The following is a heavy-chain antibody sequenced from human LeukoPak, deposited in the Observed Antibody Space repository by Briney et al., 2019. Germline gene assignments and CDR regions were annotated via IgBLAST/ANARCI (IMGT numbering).Heavy chain of an antibody. CDR2: ISAYTGST. V-gene: IGHV1-18*01. CDR3: SRTVGATGAFDI. Sequence: ASVKVSCKASGYTFINYGLTWVRQAPGQGFEWMGWISAYTGSTNYAQKLQGRVTMPTDPSTSTAYMDLRSPRSDDTAVYYCSRTVGATGAFDIWGQGTMVIVSS. D-gene: IGHD1-26*01. J-gene: IGHJ3*02. CDR1: GYTFINYG.